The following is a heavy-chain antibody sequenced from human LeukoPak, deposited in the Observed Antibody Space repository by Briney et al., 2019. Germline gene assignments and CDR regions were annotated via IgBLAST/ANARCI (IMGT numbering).Heavy chain of an antibody. Sequence: GASLRLSCAASGFTFSNYAMSWVRQAPGKGLEWVSAILGSGVTTYYADSVKGRFTVSRDNSKSTLNLQMNTLRAEDTALYYCAKWGDYDVLTGYYVPDYWGQGTLVTVSS. V-gene: IGHV3-23*01. CDR3: AKWGDYDVLTGYYVPDY. J-gene: IGHJ4*02. CDR1: GFTFSNYA. CDR2: ILGSGVTT. D-gene: IGHD3-9*01.